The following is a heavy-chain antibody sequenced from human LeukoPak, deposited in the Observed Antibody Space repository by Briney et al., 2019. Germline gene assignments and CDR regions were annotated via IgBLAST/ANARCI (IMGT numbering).Heavy chain of an antibody. V-gene: IGHV4-59*08. Sequence: PSETLSLTCTVSGGSIGTYYWSWVRQSPGKGLEWIGYIYVTGNRYNPYLQSRVTISVDTSRIQFFLKMSSVTAADTAVYYCARHIGGGIEDMDVWGKGTKVTVSS. CDR2: IYVTGN. CDR1: GGSIGTYY. J-gene: IGHJ6*03. CDR3: ARHIGGGIEDMDV. D-gene: IGHD3-16*02.